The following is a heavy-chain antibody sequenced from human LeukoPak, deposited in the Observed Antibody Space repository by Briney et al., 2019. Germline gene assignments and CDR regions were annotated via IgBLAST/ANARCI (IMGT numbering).Heavy chain of an antibody. V-gene: IGHV4-34*01. D-gene: IGHD3-10*01. CDR2: INHSGST. CDR1: GGSFRGDYY. J-gene: IGHJ5*02. CDR3: ARRRITMVRGLWFDP. Sequence: SETLSLTCTVSGGSFRGDYYWAWIRQPPGKGLEWIGEINHSGSTNYNPSLKSRVTISVDTSKNQFSLKLSSVTAADTAVYYCARRRITMVRGLWFDPWGQGTLVTVSS.